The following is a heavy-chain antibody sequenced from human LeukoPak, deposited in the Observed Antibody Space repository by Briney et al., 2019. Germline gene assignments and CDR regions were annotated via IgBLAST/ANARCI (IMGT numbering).Heavy chain of an antibody. CDR1: GGSISSYY. CDR2: IYYSGST. CDR3: ARVSSGYTNWFDP. V-gene: IGHV4-59*01. J-gene: IGHJ5*02. Sequence: SETLSLTCTVSGGSISSYYWSWIRQPPGKGLEWIGYIYYSGSTNYNPSLKSRVTISVDTSKNQSSLKLSSVTAADTAVYYCARVSSGYTNWFDPWGQGTLVTVSS. D-gene: IGHD3-22*01.